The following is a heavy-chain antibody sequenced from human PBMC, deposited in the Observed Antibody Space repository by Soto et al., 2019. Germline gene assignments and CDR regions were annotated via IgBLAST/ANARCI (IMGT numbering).Heavy chain of an antibody. V-gene: IGHV3-30-3*01. J-gene: IGHJ6*02. CDR1: GFVFGNSA. CDR3: ARERRTSSSWFNYYYYGMDV. D-gene: IGHD6-13*01. Sequence: LRLSCAASGFVFGNSAMSWVRQAPGKGLEWVAVISYDGSNKYYADSVKGRFTISRDNSKNTLYLQMNSLRAEDTAVYYCARERRTSSSWFNYYYYGMDVWGQGTTVTVSS. CDR2: ISYDGSNK.